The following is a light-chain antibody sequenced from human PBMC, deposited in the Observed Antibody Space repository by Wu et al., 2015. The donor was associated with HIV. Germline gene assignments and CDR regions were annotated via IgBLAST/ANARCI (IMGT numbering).Light chain of an antibody. J-gene: IGKJ2*01. V-gene: IGKV3-15*01. CDR1: QSISIN. CDR3: QQYNNWPPYT. CDR2: AAS. Sequence: TVMTQSPATLSVSPGERATLSCRASQSISINLAWYQQRPGQAPRLLIYAASTRATGIPARFSGSGSGTEFTLTISSLQSEDFAVYFCQQYNNWPPYTFGQGTKLEIK.